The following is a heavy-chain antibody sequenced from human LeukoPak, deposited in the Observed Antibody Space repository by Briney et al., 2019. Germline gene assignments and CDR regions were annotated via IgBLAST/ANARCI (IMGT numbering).Heavy chain of an antibody. CDR3: ARTGNQDYGDYPRIYYYYMDV. CDR1: GYTFTSYA. CDR2: INAGNGNT. Sequence: GASVKVSCKASGYTFTSYAMHWVRQAPGQRLEWMGWINAGNGNTKYSQEFQGRVTITRDTSASTAYMELSSLRSEDMAVYYCARTGNQDYGDYPRIYYYYMDVWGKGTTVTISS. D-gene: IGHD4-17*01. V-gene: IGHV1-3*03. J-gene: IGHJ6*03.